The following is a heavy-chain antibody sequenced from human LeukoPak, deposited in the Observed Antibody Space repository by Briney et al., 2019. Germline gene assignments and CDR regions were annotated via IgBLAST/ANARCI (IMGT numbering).Heavy chain of an antibody. CDR1: GGSISGNYHY. CDR3: MTHLDSQKVYYFDY. CDR2: IYFSGAT. J-gene: IGHJ4*02. Sequence: SETLSLTCTVSGGSISGNYHYWGWIRQSPGMGLEWIGTIYFSGATNYNPSLKSRVTISIDTSKNQFSLRLSSVTATDTAVYFCMTHLDSQKVYYFDYWGQGALVTVSS. V-gene: IGHV4-39*01. D-gene: IGHD3-3*01.